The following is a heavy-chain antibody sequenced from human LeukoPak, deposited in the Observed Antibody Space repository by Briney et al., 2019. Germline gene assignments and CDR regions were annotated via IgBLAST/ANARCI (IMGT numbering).Heavy chain of an antibody. Sequence: ASVKVSCKVSGYTLTELSMHWVRQAPGQGLEWMGGFDPEDGETIYAQKFQGRVTMTEDTSTDTAYMELSSLRSEDTAVYYCATGEQWLVGRVDYWGQGTLVTVSS. J-gene: IGHJ4*02. D-gene: IGHD6-19*01. CDR1: GYTLTELS. CDR2: FDPEDGET. CDR3: ATGEQWLVGRVDY. V-gene: IGHV1-24*01.